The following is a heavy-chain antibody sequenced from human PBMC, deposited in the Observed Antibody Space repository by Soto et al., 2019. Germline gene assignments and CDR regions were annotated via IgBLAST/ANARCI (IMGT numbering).Heavy chain of an antibody. D-gene: IGHD2-15*01. CDR2: ISASGRST. V-gene: IGHV3-23*01. CDR1: GLTFSTSA. Sequence: GGSLRLSCAASGLTFSTSATSWVRQAPGKGLEWVSLISASGRSTDYADSVKGRFTISRDNSKSTVYLQMNSLRADDTAVYYCAKDPPSEKLQPDYGMDVWGQGTTVTVSS. CDR3: AKDPPSEKLQPDYGMDV. J-gene: IGHJ6*02.